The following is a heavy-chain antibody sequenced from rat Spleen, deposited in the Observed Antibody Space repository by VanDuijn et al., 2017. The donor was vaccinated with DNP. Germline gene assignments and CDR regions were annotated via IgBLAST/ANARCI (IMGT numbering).Heavy chain of an antibody. CDR1: GFSLTTYG. Sequence: QVQLKESGPGLVQPSQTLSLTCTVSGFSLTTYGVSWVRQPPGKGLEWIGALSSGGRTYYNSALKSRLSISRDTSKSQVFLKMNSLQTEDTAIYFCTKDHYGYNHHWYFDFWGPGTMVSVSS. J-gene: IGHJ1*01. V-gene: IGHV2S12*01. CDR3: TKDHYGYNHHWYFDF. CDR2: LSSGGRT. D-gene: IGHD1-9*01.